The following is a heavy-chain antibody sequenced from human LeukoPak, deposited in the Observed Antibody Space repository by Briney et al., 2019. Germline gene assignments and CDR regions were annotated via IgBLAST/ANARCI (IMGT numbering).Heavy chain of an antibody. D-gene: IGHD1-26*01. V-gene: IGHV3-7*03. CDR3: ARGPVEWELLLDY. CDR1: GTTFSRYW. CDR2: IKQDGGEK. J-gene: IGHJ4*02. Sequence: GGSLRLSCVDSGTTFSRYWMSWVRQAPGKGLEWVANIKQDGGEKYYVDSVKGRFTISRDNAKNSLYLQMNSLRVEDTAVYYCARGPVEWELLLDYWGQGTLVTVSS.